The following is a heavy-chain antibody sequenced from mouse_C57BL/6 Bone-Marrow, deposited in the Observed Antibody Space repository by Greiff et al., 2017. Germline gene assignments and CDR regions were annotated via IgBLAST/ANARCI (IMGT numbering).Heavy chain of an antibody. CDR3: ARWWVYFDY. CDR2: INPGSGGT. Sequence: QVQLQQSGAELVRPGTSVKVSCKASGYAFTNYLIEWVKQRPGQGLEWIGVINPGSGGTNYNEKFKGKATLTADKSSSTAYIQLSSLTSEDSAVYFCARWWVYFDYWGQGTTLTVSS. J-gene: IGHJ2*01. CDR1: GYAFTNYL. V-gene: IGHV1-54*01. D-gene: IGHD1-1*02.